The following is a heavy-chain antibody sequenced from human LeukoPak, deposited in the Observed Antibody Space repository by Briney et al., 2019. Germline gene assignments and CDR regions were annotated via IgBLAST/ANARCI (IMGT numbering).Heavy chain of an antibody. J-gene: IGHJ6*03. CDR3: ARWGAAAMDV. V-gene: IGHV3-21*01. D-gene: IGHD3-16*01. CDR2: ISSSSSYM. CDR1: GFTFSSYS. Sequence: GGSLRLSCAASGFTFSSYSMNWVRQAPGKGLEWVSSISSSSSYMYYADSVKGRFTISRDNAKNSLDLQMNSLRAEDTAVYYCARWGAAAMDVWGKGTTVTVSS.